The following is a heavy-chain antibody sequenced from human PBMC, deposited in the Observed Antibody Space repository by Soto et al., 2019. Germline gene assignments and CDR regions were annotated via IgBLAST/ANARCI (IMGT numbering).Heavy chain of an antibody. CDR3: ARGTSAVTGTTGDFDY. CDR2: ISYDGTNK. V-gene: IGHV3-30-3*01. CDR1: GFTFSSYA. Sequence: PGGSLRLSCAASGFTFSSYAMHWVRQAPGKGLEWVAVISYDGTNKNYADSVKGRFTISRDNSKKTLYLQMSSLRGEDTAVYYCARGTSAVTGTTGDFDYWGQGTLVTVSS. J-gene: IGHJ4*02. D-gene: IGHD1-20*01.